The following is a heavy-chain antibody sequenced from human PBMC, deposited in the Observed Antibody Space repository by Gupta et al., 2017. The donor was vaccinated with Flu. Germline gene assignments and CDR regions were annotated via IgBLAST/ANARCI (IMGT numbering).Heavy chain of an antibody. CDR3: ARGFCSGGTCYSGGHNWFDP. V-gene: IGHV4-31*02. J-gene: IGHJ5*02. D-gene: IGHD2-15*01. CDR2: IYYSGST. Sequence: KGLEWIGHIYYSGSTYYSQSLKSRVTMSVDTSKNQFSLKLSAVTAADTAVYYCARGFCSGGTCYSGGHNWFDPWGQGTLITVSS.